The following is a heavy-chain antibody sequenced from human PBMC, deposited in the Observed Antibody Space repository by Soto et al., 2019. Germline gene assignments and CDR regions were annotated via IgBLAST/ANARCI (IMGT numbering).Heavy chain of an antibody. CDR1: GFTFSSYE. CDR3: GSGGGGSSWYGVYYYYGMDV. D-gene: IGHD6-13*01. J-gene: IGHJ6*02. CDR2: ISSSGSTI. V-gene: IGHV3-48*03. Sequence: GGSLRLSCAASGFTFSSYEMNWVRQAPGKGLEWVSYISSSGSTIYYADSVKGRFTISRDNAKNSLYLQMNSLRAEDTAVYYCGSGGGGSSWYGVYYYYGMDVWGQGTTVTVSS.